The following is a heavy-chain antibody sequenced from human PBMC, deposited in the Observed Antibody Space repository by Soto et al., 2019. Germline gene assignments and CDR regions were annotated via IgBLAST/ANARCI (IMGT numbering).Heavy chain of an antibody. D-gene: IGHD5-18*01. V-gene: IGHV1-18*01. CDR3: ARDKGYGFGWSSSSGMDV. CDR1: GYTFSNFG. CDR2: ISGYNGNT. J-gene: IGHJ6*02. Sequence: GASVKVSCKASGYTFSNFGLSWVRQAPGQGLEWMGWISGYNGNTNSAERFQGRGTMTTDTSTSTAYMEVRSLTSDDTAVYYCARDKGYGFGWSSSSGMDVWGQGTTVTVSS.